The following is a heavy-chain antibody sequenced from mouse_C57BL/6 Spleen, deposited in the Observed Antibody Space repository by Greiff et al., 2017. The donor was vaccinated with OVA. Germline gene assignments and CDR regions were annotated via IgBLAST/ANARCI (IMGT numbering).Heavy chain of an antibody. CDR3: ARWDYYGSSPYFDY. J-gene: IGHJ2*01. Sequence: VKLMESGAELVRPGASVKLSCKASGYTFTDYYINWVKQRPGQGLEWIARIYPGSGNTYYNEKFKGKATLTAEKSSSTAYMQLSSLTSEDSAVYFCARWDYYGSSPYFDYWGQGTTLTVSS. CDR1: GYTFTDYY. V-gene: IGHV1-76*01. CDR2: IYPGSGNT. D-gene: IGHD1-1*01.